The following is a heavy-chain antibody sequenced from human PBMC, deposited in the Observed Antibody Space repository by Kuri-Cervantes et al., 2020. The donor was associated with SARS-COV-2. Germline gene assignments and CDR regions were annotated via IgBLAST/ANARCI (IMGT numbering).Heavy chain of an antibody. D-gene: IGHD6-13*01. Sequence: GGSLRLSCAASGFTFSDYWMSWARQAPGKGLEWLANIDQDGSEKYYVDSVKGRFTISRDNAKNSLYLQMNSLRAEDTAVYYCARLGDSSWYFDYWGQGTLVTVSS. CDR1: GFTFSDYW. CDR3: ARLGDSSWYFDY. J-gene: IGHJ4*02. CDR2: IDQDGSEK. V-gene: IGHV3-7*01.